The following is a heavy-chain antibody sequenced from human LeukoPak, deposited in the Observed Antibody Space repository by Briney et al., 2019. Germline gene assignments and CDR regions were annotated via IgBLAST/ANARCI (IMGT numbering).Heavy chain of an antibody. CDR1: GFTFSTSG. V-gene: IGHV3-23*01. Sequence: GGSLRLSCAASGFTFSTSGMTWVRQAPGKGLDWVSIISGSGGTPYYKDSVKGRFTISRDNSKNTLYLQMNSLRAEDTAVYYCAKTRGISISGVVPLCDYWGQGTLVTVSS. CDR3: AKTRGISISGVVPLCDY. D-gene: IGHD3-3*01. CDR2: ISGSGGTP. J-gene: IGHJ4*02.